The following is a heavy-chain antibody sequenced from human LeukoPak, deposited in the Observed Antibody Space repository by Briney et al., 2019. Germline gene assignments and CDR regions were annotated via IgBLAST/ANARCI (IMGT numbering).Heavy chain of an antibody. D-gene: IGHD1-26*01. CDR2: IYTSGST. J-gene: IGHJ4*02. V-gene: IGHV4-61*02. CDR1: GGSISSGSYY. Sequence: SETLSLTCTVSGGSISSGSYYWSWIRQHAGKGLEWIGRIYTSGSTNYNPSLKSRVTISVDTSKNQFSLKLSSVTAADTAVYYCASTIVGATYYFDYWGQGTLVTVSS. CDR3: ASTIVGATYYFDY.